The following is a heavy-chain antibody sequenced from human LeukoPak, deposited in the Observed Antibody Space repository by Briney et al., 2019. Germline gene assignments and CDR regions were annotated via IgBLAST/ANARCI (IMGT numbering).Heavy chain of an antibody. CDR1: GGSISSSSYY. D-gene: IGHD2-21*01. V-gene: IGHV4-39*01. J-gene: IGHJ3*02. CDR3: ARLTRLIIPYSPKDAFDI. CDR2: IYYSGST. Sequence: PSETLSLTCTVSGGSISSSSYYWGWIRQPPGKGLEWIGSIYYSGSTYYNPSLKSRVTISVDTSKNQFSLKLSSVTAADTAVYYCARLTRLIIPYSPKDAFDIWGQGTMVTVSS.